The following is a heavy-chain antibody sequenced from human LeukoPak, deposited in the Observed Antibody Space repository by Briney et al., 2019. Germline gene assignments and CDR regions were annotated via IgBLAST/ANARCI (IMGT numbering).Heavy chain of an antibody. CDR2: ISSNTNYI. CDR3: AGLFGYGSPT. D-gene: IGHD3-10*01. J-gene: IGHJ5*02. Sequence: GGSLRLSCAASGFTFSSYAMSWVRQAPGKGLEWVSAISSNTNYIYYADLLKGRFTISRDNTKNSLYLQMNSLRAEDTAVYYCAGLFGYGSPTWGQGTLVTVSS. CDR1: GFTFSSYA. V-gene: IGHV3-21*01.